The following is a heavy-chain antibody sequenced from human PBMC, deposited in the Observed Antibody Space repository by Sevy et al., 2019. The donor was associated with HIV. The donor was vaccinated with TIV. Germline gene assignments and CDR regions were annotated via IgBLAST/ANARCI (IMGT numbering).Heavy chain of an antibody. J-gene: IGHJ3*02. D-gene: IGHD1-26*01. V-gene: IGHV3-15*01. Sequence: GGSLRLSCAGSGFSFKNVSMTWVRQTPGKGLEWVGNAKRKSDGGSIDYGSPVSGRFTIESDDSKDMLYLQMSSLKTEDTGVYYCATVLGAGAAGAFEIWGQGTRVTVSS. CDR2: AKRKSDGGSI. CDR1: GFSFKNVS. CDR3: ATVLGAGAAGAFEI.